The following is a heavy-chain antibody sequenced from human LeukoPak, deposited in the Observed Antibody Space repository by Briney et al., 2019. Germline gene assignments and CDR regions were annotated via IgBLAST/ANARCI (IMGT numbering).Heavy chain of an antibody. CDR3: ARAVSGRFAY. J-gene: IGHJ4*02. V-gene: IGHV4-59*08. Sequence: SETLSLTCTVSGGSMSPYHWGGIRQPPGKGREGTGYIYYRWSTNYNPSLKSRVTISVATSKNQFSLQLSSVTAADTAIYYCARAVSGRFAYWGQGTLVTVSS. CDR1: GGSMSPYH. D-gene: IGHD6-19*01. CDR2: IYYRWST.